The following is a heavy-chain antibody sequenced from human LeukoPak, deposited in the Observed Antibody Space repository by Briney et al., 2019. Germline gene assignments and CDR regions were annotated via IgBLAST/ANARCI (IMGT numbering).Heavy chain of an antibody. V-gene: IGHV3-30-3*01. CDR3: ARGLILGYCSGGSCYGDYFDY. J-gene: IGHJ4*02. CDR2: ISEDGSNK. Sequence: GRSLRLSCAASGFTFSSYAMHWVRQAPGKGLEWVAVISEDGSNKYYADSVKGRFTISRDNSKNTLYLQMNSLRAEDTAVYYCARGLILGYCSGGSCYGDYFDYWGQGTLVTVSS. D-gene: IGHD2-15*01. CDR1: GFTFSSYA.